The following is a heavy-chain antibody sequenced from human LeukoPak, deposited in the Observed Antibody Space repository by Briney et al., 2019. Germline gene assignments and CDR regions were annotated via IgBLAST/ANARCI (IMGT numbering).Heavy chain of an antibody. CDR3: ARDGYSSGWYYNWFDP. D-gene: IGHD6-19*01. J-gene: IGHJ5*02. V-gene: IGHV1-46*01. CDR1: GYTFTSYY. CDR2: INPSGGST. Sequence: ASVKVSCKASGYTFTSYYMHWVRQAPGQGLEWMGIINPSGGSTSYAQKFQGRVTMTRDMSTSTVYMELSSLRSEDTAVYYCARDGYSSGWYYNWFDPWGQGTLVTVSS.